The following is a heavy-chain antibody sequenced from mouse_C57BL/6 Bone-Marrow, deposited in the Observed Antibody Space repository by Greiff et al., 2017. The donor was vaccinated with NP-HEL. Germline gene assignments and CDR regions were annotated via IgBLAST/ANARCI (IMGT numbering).Heavy chain of an antibody. V-gene: IGHV5-17*01. J-gene: IGHJ2*01. Sequence: EVKVVESGGGLVKPGGSLKLSCAASGFTFSDYGMHWVRQAPEKGLEWVAYISSGSSTIYYADTVKGRFSISRDNSKNTRFLQMTSLRSEDTAMYYCARGGLLTVVAPDYWGQGTTLTVSS. CDR2: ISSGSSTI. CDR1: GFTFSDYG. CDR3: ARGGLLTVVAPDY. D-gene: IGHD1-1*01.